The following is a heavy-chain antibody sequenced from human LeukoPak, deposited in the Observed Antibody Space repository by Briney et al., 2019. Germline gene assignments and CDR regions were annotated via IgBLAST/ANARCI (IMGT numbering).Heavy chain of an antibody. CDR1: GFTFSSYA. CDR3: ARGYGNPGYFDY. J-gene: IGHJ4*02. CDR2: ISYDGSNK. D-gene: IGHD4-11*01. V-gene: IGHV3-30-3*02. Sequence: GKSLRLSCAASGFTFSSYAMHWVRQAPGKGLEWVAVISYDGSNKYYADSVKGRFTISRDNSKNTLYLQMNSLRAEDTAVYYCARGYGNPGYFDYWGQGTLVTVSS.